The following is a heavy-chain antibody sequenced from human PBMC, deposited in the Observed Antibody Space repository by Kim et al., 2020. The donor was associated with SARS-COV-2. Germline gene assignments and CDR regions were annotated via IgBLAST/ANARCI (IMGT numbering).Heavy chain of an antibody. V-gene: IGHV1-8*01. J-gene: IGHJ4*02. Sequence: ASVKVSCKASGYTFTSYDINWVRQATGQGLEWMGWMNPNSGNTGFAQKFQGRVTMTRNTSISTAYMDLSSLRSEDTAVYYCARGFYGSGNSVGYWGQGNLVPVSS. D-gene: IGHD3-10*01. CDR3: ARGFYGSGNSVGY. CDR2: MNPNSGNT. CDR1: GYTFTSYD.